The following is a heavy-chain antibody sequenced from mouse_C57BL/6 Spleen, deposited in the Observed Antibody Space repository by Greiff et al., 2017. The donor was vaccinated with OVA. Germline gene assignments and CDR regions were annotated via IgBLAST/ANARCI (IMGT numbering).Heavy chain of an antibody. Sequence: VKLQESGAELVKPGASVKISCKASGYAFSSYWMNWVKQRPGKGLEWIGQIYPGDGDTNYNGKFKGKATLTADKSSSTAYMQLSSLTSEDSAVYFCARSEGYYPYYYAMDYWGQGTSVTVSS. CDR1: GYAFSSYW. D-gene: IGHD2-3*01. CDR2: IYPGDGDT. CDR3: ARSEGYYPYYYAMDY. J-gene: IGHJ4*01. V-gene: IGHV1-80*01.